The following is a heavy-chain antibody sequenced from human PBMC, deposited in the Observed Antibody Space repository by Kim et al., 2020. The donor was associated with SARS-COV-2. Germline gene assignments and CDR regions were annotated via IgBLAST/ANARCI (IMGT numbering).Heavy chain of an antibody. Sequence: SVKVSCKASGGTFSSYAISWVRQAPGQGLEWMGGIIPIFGTANYAQKFQGRVTITADESTSTAYMELSSLRSEDTAVYYCARVYDFWSGKRFPYYYGMDVWGQGTTVTVSS. D-gene: IGHD3-3*01. CDR2: IIPIFGTA. CDR3: ARVYDFWSGKRFPYYYGMDV. V-gene: IGHV1-69*13. J-gene: IGHJ6*02. CDR1: GGTFSSYA.